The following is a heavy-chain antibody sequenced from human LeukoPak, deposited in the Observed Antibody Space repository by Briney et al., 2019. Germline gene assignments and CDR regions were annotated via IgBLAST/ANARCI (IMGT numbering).Heavy chain of an antibody. CDR2: IYYSGST. V-gene: IGHV4-30-4*01. Sequence: SETLSLTCTVSGGSISSGDYSWSWIRQPPGKGLEWIGYIYYSGSTYYNPSPKSRVAISVDTSKNQFSLKLSSVTAADTAVYYCARQSSFTYYFDSWGQGTLVTVSS. CDR1: GGSISSGDYS. CDR3: ARQSSFTYYFDS. J-gene: IGHJ4*02.